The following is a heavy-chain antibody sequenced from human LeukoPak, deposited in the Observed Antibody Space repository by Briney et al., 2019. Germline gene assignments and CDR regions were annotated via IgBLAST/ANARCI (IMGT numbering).Heavy chain of an antibody. D-gene: IGHD3-9*01. CDR1: GGSISSYS. J-gene: IGHJ3*02. CDR2: IDYRGNS. Sequence: PSETLSLTCSVSGGSISSYSWSWIRQPPGKGLEWIGYIDYRGNSNYNPSPKSRVTISADPSKNQFSLKLTSVTAADTAVYHCGRDRPVADWAVDIWGRGTMVTVSS. V-gene: IGHV4-59*01. CDR3: GRDRPVADWAVDI.